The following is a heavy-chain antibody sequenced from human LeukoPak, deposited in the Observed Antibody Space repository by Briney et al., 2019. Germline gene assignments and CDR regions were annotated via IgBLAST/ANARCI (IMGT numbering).Heavy chain of an antibody. CDR2: ISYDGSNK. D-gene: IGHD5-18*01. CDR1: GFTFSSYA. Sequence: QPGGSLRLSCAASGFTFSSYAMHWVRQAPGKGLEWVAVISYDGSNKYYADSVKGRFTISRDNSKNTLYLQMNSLRAEDTAVYYCARDKGAVQLWLASTHNNWFDPWGQGTLVTVSS. CDR3: ARDKGAVQLWLASTHNNWFDP. V-gene: IGHV3-30-3*01. J-gene: IGHJ5*02.